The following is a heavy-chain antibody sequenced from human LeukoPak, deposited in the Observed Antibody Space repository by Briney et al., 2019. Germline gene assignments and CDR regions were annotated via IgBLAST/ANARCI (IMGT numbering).Heavy chain of an antibody. CDR3: ATAWTITMIVDPYYFDY. Sequence: PGGSLRLSCAASGFTFSSYAMSWVRQAPGKGREWVSAISGSGGSTYYADSVKGRFTISRDNSKNTLYLQMNSLRAEDTAVYYCATAWTITMIVDPYYFDYWGQGTLVTVSS. V-gene: IGHV3-23*01. CDR1: GFTFSSYA. D-gene: IGHD3-22*01. CDR2: ISGSGGST. J-gene: IGHJ4*02.